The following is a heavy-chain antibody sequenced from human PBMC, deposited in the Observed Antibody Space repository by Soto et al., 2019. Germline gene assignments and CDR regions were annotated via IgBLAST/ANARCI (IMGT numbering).Heavy chain of an antibody. D-gene: IGHD3-3*01. CDR2: MNPDNGNT. Sequence: ASVKVSCKASGYTFSTYEINWVRRAAGQGLEWMGRMNPDNGNTGYAQKFQDRVTMTRNTSISTAYMELSSLRSDDTAVYYCASGPRESGEWLLFDYWGQGALVTVSS. CDR3: ASGPRESGEWLLFDY. CDR1: GYTFSTYE. J-gene: IGHJ4*02. V-gene: IGHV1-8*01.